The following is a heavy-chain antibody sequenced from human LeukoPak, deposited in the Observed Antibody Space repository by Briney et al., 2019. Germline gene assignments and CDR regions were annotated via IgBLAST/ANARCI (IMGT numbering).Heavy chain of an antibody. D-gene: IGHD6-19*01. Sequence: GGSLRLSCAAPGFTVSSNYMSWVRQAPGKGLGWVSVIYSGGSTYYADSVKGRFTISRDNSKNTLYLQMNSLRAEDTAIYYCAKRGSGITVAADYWGQGTLVTVSS. J-gene: IGHJ4*02. CDR2: IYSGGST. CDR3: AKRGSGITVAADY. V-gene: IGHV3-53*01. CDR1: GFTVSSNY.